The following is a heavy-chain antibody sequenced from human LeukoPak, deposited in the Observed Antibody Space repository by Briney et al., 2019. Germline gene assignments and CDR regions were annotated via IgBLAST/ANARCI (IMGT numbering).Heavy chain of an antibody. CDR2: INPSGGST. Sequence: ASVKVSCKASGGTFSSYAISWVRQAPGQGLEWMGIINPSGGSTSYAQKFQGRVTMTRDTSTSTVYMELSSLRSEDTAVYYCARVSYDFWSGYYYYYMDVWGKGTTVTVSS. D-gene: IGHD3-3*01. J-gene: IGHJ6*03. CDR3: ARVSYDFWSGYYYYYMDV. CDR1: GGTFSSYA. V-gene: IGHV1-46*01.